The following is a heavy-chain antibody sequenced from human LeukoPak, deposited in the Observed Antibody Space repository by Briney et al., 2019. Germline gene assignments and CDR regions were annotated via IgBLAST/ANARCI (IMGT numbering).Heavy chain of an antibody. D-gene: IGHD4-17*01. CDR3: ARDTTVTTRNPDAFDI. J-gene: IGHJ3*02. Sequence: GGSLRLSCAASGFTFSSYSMNWVRQAPGKGLEWVSSISSSSSYIYYADSVKGRFTISRDNAKNSLYLQMNSLRAEDTAVYYCARDTTVTTRNPDAFDIWGQGTTVTVSS. V-gene: IGHV3-21*01. CDR1: GFTFSSYS. CDR2: ISSSSSYI.